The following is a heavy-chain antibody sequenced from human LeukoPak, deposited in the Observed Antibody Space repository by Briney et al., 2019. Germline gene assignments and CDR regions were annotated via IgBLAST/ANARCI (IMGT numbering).Heavy chain of an antibody. CDR3: AKDRAPDTAMALYYYYYGMDV. CDR1: GFTFSSYW. D-gene: IGHD5-18*01. V-gene: IGHV3-7*01. Sequence: GGSPRLSCAASGFTFSSYWMSWVRQAPGKGLEWVANIKQDGSEKYYVDSVKGRFTISRDNAKNSLYLQMNSLRAVDTAVYYCAKDRAPDTAMALYYYYYGMDVWGQGTTVTVSS. CDR2: IKQDGSEK. J-gene: IGHJ6*02.